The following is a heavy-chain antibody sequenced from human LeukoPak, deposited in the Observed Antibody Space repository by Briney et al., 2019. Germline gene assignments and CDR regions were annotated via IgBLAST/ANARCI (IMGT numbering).Heavy chain of an antibody. CDR1: GFTFSSYG. J-gene: IGHJ4*02. V-gene: IGHV3-33*06. Sequence: GGSLRLSCAASGFTFSSYGMHWVRQAPGKGLEWVAVIWYDGSNKYYADSVKGRFTISRDNSKNTLYLQMNSLRVEDTAVYYCAKGMYSSGWYFDYWGQGTLVTVSS. CDR3: AKGMYSSGWYFDY. D-gene: IGHD6-19*01. CDR2: IWYDGSNK.